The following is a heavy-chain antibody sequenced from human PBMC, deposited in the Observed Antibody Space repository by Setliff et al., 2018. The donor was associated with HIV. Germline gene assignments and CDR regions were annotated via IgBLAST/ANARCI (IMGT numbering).Heavy chain of an antibody. Sequence: SLKISCVASGFTFEDYDMHWVRQVPGKGLEWVSGISWETNNIDYSDSVKGRFTISRDNAKNSLYLQMDSLRPEDTAFYYCAKSTLGTGKFLAELDYWGQGTLVTVSS. CDR1: GFTFEDYD. V-gene: IGHV3-9*01. J-gene: IGHJ4*02. CDR3: AKSTLGTGKFLAELDY. CDR2: ISWETNNI. D-gene: IGHD1-1*01.